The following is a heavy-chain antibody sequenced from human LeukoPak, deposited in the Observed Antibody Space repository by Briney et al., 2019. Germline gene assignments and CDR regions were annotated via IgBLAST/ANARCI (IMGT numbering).Heavy chain of an antibody. CDR1: GYSFTSYW. D-gene: IGHD6-13*01. V-gene: IGHV5-10-1*01. Sequence: GESLKISCKGSGYSFTSYWISWVRQMPGKGLEWVGRIDPSDSYTNYSPSFQGHVTISADKSISTAYLQWSSLKASDTAMYYCARHVGYSSSWVDYWGQGTLVTVSS. J-gene: IGHJ4*02. CDR3: ARHVGYSSSWVDY. CDR2: IDPSDSYT.